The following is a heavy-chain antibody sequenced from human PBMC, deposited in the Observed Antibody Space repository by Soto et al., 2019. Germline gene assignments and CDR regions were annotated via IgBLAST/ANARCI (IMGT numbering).Heavy chain of an antibody. CDR1: GGSISSSSYY. D-gene: IGHD2-21*02. V-gene: IGHV4-39*07. CDR2: IFYSGTT. Sequence: PSETLSLTCTVSGGSISSSSYYWGWIRQPPGKGLEWIGSIFYSGTTYCNPSLKSRVTISVDTSKNQFSLKLNSVTAADTAVYYCARDLWGYCGADCYPLDVWGQGTTVTVSS. J-gene: IGHJ6*02. CDR3: ARDLWGYCGADCYPLDV.